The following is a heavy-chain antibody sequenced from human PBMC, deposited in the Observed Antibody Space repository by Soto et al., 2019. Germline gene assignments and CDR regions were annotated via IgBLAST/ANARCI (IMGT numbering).Heavy chain of an antibody. Sequence: QVQLVESGGGLVQPGGSLRLSCAASGFTFSDYYMTWIRQAPGKGLEWVSYISRSGSTIYNADSVKGRFTIARDNAKNSLYLQMNSLRAEDTAVYYCARVFCISTSCHDWYYYYGMDVWGQGTTVTVSS. V-gene: IGHV3-11*01. CDR3: ARVFCISTSCHDWYYYYGMDV. CDR1: GFTFSDYY. D-gene: IGHD2-2*01. CDR2: ISRSGSTI. J-gene: IGHJ6*02.